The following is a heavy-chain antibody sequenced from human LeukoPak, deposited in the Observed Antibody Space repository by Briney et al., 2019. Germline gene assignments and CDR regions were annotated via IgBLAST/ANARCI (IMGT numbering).Heavy chain of an antibody. Sequence: SETLSLTCTVSGGSISSYYWGWVRQPPGKGLEWIGYIYYSGSTNYNPSLKSRVTISVDTSKNQFSLKLSSVTAADTAVYYCARDPRGFYYFDYWGQGTLVTVSS. J-gene: IGHJ4*02. CDR3: ARDPRGFYYFDY. CDR2: IYYSGST. V-gene: IGHV4-59*01. CDR1: GGSISSYY.